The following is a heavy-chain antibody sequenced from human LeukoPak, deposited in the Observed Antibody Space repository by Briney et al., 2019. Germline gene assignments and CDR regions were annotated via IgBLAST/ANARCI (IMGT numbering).Heavy chain of an antibody. CDR1: GYTFVSYD. V-gene: IGHV1-8*01. J-gene: IGHJ4*02. D-gene: IGHD7-27*01. CDR2: MSPKSGNT. CDR3: TRGPPNWGYDF. Sequence: ASVKVSCKASGYTFVSYDINWVRQAAGQGPEWMGWMSPKSGNTGYAQKFQGRVTMTRDTSINTAYMELSGLISEDTAVYYCTRGPPNWGYDFWGQGTLVTVSS.